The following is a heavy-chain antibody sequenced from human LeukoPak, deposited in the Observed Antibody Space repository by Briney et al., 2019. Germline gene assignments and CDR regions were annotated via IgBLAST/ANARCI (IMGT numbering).Heavy chain of an antibody. CDR2: INHSGST. J-gene: IGHJ4*02. Sequence: SETLSLTCAVYGGSFSGYYWSWIRQPPGKGLEWIGEINHSGSTNYNPSLKGRVTISVDTSKNQFSLKLSSVTAADTAVYYCARGRVYYGSGSYYAGCDYWGQGTLVTVSS. CDR1: GGSFSGYY. V-gene: IGHV4-34*01. D-gene: IGHD3-10*01. CDR3: ARGRVYYGSGSYYAGCDY.